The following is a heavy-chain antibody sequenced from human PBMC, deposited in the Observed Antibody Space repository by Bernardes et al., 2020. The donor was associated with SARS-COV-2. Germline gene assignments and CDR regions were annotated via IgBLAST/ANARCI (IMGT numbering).Heavy chain of an antibody. CDR3: ARDDYGQFDY. CDR2: INSDGSTT. Sequence: GGSLRLSCGTSGFTFSSYWMHWVRQGPGKGLVWVSRINSDGSTTTYADSVKGRFTISRDNSKNTLYLQMNSLRAEDTAVYYCARDDYGQFDYWGQGTLVTVSS. V-gene: IGHV3-74*01. J-gene: IGHJ4*02. D-gene: IGHD4-17*01. CDR1: GFTFSSYW.